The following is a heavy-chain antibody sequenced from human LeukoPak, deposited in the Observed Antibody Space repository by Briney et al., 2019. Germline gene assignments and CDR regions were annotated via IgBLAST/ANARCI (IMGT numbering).Heavy chain of an antibody. CDR3: AKDPYYYGSGSYHY. Sequence: PGGSLRLSCAASGFTFSSYAMSWVRQAPGKGLECVSTISNSGGSTYYADSVKGQFTISRDNSKNTLYLQMNSLRADDTAVYYCAKDPYYYGSGSYHYWGQGTLVTVSS. CDR2: ISNSGGST. V-gene: IGHV3-23*01. D-gene: IGHD3-10*01. CDR1: GFTFSSYA. J-gene: IGHJ4*02.